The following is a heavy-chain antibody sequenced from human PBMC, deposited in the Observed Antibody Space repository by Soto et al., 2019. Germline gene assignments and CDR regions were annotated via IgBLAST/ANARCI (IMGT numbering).Heavy chain of an antibody. J-gene: IGHJ4*02. CDR3: ASASEIYCSGGSCYSKGPMPFDY. CDR1: GYTFTSYG. D-gene: IGHD2-15*01. CDR2: ISAYNGNT. V-gene: IGHV1-18*01. Sequence: ASVKVSCKASGYTFTSYGISWVRQAPGQGLEWMGWISAYNGNTNYAQKLQGRVTMTTDTSTSTAYMELRSLRSDDTAVYYCASASEIYCSGGSCYSKGPMPFDYWGQGTLVPVSS.